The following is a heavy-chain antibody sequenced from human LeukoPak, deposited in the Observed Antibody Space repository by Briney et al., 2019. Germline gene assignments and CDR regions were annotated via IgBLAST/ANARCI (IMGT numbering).Heavy chain of an antibody. V-gene: IGHV3-48*04. Sequence: GGSLRLSCTVCGFTVSSDSMSWVRQALGKGLEWVSYISSSGSTIYYADSVEGRFTISRDNAKNSLYLQMNSLRAEDTAVYYCAELGITMIGGVWGKGTTVTISS. CDR3: AELGITMIGGV. J-gene: IGHJ6*04. CDR2: ISSSGSTI. D-gene: IGHD3-10*02. CDR1: GFTVSSDS.